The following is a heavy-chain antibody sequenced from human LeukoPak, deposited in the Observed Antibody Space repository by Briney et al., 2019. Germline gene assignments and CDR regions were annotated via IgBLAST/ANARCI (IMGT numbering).Heavy chain of an antibody. J-gene: IGHJ6*02. CDR1: GFTFSTYV. V-gene: IGHV3-30*03. CDR3: ATDPSGMDV. Sequence: PGGSLRLSCAVSGFTFSTYVLHWVRQAPGKGLEWVALISSDGSKKYYADSVKGRFTISRDNSKSTLYLQMNSLRPEDTAAYYCATDPSGMDVWGQGTTVTVSS. CDR2: ISSDGSKK.